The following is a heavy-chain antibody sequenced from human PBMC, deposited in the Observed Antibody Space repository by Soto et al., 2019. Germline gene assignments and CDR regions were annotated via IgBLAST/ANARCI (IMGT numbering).Heavy chain of an antibody. CDR3: ATIGVVGYWSGRGDY. V-gene: IGHV3-11*06. Sequence: QVQLVESGGGLVKPGGSLGLSCAASGFTFSDYYMSWIRQAPGKGLEWVSYISSSSSYIYYADSVKGRFTISRDNAKNSLYLQMNSLRAEDTAVYYCATIGVVGYWSGRGDYWGQGTLVTVSS. D-gene: IGHD2-15*01. CDR2: ISSSSSYI. J-gene: IGHJ4*02. CDR1: GFTFSDYY.